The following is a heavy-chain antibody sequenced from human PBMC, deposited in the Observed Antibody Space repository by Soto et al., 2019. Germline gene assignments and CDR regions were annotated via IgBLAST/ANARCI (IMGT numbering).Heavy chain of an antibody. V-gene: IGHV4-59*01. J-gene: IGHJ4*02. CDR2: IYYSGST. D-gene: IGHD3-22*01. CDR1: GDSISSYS. CDR3: ARNNGRENYYDSSGYWYYFDY. Sequence: SETLSLTCTVSGDSISSYSWSWIRQPPGKGLEWIGYIYYSGSTNYNPSLKSRVTISVDTSKNQFSLKLSSVTAADTAVYYCARNNGRENYYDSSGYWYYFDYWGQGTLVTAPQ.